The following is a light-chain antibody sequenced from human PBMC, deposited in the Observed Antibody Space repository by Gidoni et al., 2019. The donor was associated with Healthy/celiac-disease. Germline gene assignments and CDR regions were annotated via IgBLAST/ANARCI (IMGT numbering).Light chain of an antibody. CDR3: QQYYSTPRT. V-gene: IGKV4-1*01. Sequence: IVMTQPPSSLAVSLGERATINFKSSPSVLYSSNNKNYLAWYQQKPGQPPKLLIYWASTRESGVPDRFSGSGSGTDFTLTISSLQAEDVAVYYCQQYYSTPRTFGQGTKVEIK. CDR2: WAS. J-gene: IGKJ1*01. CDR1: PSVLYSSNNKNY.